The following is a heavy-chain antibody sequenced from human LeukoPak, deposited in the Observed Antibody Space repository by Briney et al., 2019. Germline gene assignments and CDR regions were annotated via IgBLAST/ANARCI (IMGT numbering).Heavy chain of an antibody. Sequence: GGSLRLSCAASGFTFSDYYMSWIRQAPGKGLEWVSYISSSGSTIYYADSVKGRFTISRDNAKNSLYLQMSSLRAEDTAIYYCARALYNRGWYPDYFDSWGQGALVTVSS. J-gene: IGHJ4*02. V-gene: IGHV3-11*04. CDR1: GFTFSDYY. CDR2: ISSSGSTI. D-gene: IGHD6-19*01. CDR3: ARALYNRGWYPDYFDS.